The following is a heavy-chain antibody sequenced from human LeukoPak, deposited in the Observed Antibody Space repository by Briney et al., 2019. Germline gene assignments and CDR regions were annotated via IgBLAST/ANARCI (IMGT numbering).Heavy chain of an antibody. Sequence: PSETLSLTCSVSGGSISSHYWSWIRQPPGKEVEWIGYVHYSGSTYYNPSLNGRLTISIDTSKTQFSLNLRSVTAADTAVYYCARRKESRYSSGYYGGFDPWGQGTLVTVSS. J-gene: IGHJ5*02. CDR2: VHYSGST. V-gene: IGHV4-59*11. D-gene: IGHD3-22*01. CDR1: GGSISSHY. CDR3: ARRKESRYSSGYYGGFDP.